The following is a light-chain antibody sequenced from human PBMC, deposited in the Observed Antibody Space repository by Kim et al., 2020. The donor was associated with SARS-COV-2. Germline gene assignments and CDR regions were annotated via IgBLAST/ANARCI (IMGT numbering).Light chain of an antibody. CDR1: PSDVGGSHF. CDR2: DYT. Sequence: QSALTQPASVSGSPGQSVTISCAGTPSDVGGSHFVSWYQQHPGRAPKLIIYDYTKRPSGLSSRFSGSRSGNTASLTISGLQTEDEADYYCSSYTASSTRLFGGGTKVTVL. CDR3: SSYTASSTRL. J-gene: IGLJ3*02. V-gene: IGLV2-14*03.